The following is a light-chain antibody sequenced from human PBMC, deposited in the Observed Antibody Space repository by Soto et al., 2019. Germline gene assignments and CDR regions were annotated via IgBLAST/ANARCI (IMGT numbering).Light chain of an antibody. Sequence: DIQMTQSPSSVSASVGDRVTISCRASEDINSRLAWYQQKPGNAPKLLIYAAFILQSGVPSRFSGYGSGTDFTLSISILQPEDFATYYCQQADSFPITFGQGTRLEIK. CDR1: EDINSR. CDR3: QQADSFPIT. V-gene: IGKV1-12*01. J-gene: IGKJ5*01. CDR2: AAF.